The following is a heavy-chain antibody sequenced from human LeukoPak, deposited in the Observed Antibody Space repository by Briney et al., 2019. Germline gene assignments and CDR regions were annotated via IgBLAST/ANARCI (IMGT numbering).Heavy chain of an antibody. D-gene: IGHD6-13*01. Sequence: ASVKVSCKASGYTFTSYYMHWVRQAPGQGLEGMGIINPSGGSTSYAQKFQGRVTMTRDTSTSTVYMELTSLRSEDTDVYYCARAAAAGRHAPPVGYWGQGTPVTVSS. CDR2: INPSGGST. CDR3: ARAAAAGRHAPPVGY. J-gene: IGHJ4*02. V-gene: IGHV1-46*01. CDR1: GYTFTSYY.